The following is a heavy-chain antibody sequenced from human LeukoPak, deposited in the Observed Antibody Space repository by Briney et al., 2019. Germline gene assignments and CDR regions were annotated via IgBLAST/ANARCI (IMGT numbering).Heavy chain of an antibody. CDR1: GFTFSSYG. D-gene: IGHD2-21*01. CDR2: ISGSGGST. J-gene: IGHJ6*03. CDR3: AKDGGDYYYSYMNI. Sequence: GGSLRLSCAASGFTFSSYGMSWVRQAPGKGLEWVSGISGSGGSTYYADSVKGRFTISRDNSKNTLYLQMNNLRADDTALYYCAKDGGDYYYSYMNIWGKGTTVTISS. V-gene: IGHV3-23*01.